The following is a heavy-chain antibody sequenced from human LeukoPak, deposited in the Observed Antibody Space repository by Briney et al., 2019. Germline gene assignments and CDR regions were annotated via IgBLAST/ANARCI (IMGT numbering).Heavy chain of an antibody. CDR2: IIPIFGTA. D-gene: IGHD1-26*01. J-gene: IGHJ4*02. V-gene: IGHV1-69*06. Sequence: SVKVSCKASGGTFSSYAISWVRQAPGQGLEWMGGIIPIFGTANYAQKFQGRVTITAKKSTSTAYMELSSLRSDDTAVYYWARDVVFSGRYFGSNYWGQGTLVTVSS. CDR3: ARDVVFSGRYFGSNY. CDR1: GGTFSSYA.